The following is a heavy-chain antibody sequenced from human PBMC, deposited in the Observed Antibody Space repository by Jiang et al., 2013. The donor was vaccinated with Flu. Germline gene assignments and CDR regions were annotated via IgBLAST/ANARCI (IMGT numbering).Heavy chain of an antibody. Sequence: SSISSSSSYIYYADSVKGRFTISRDNAKNSLYLQMNSLRAEDTAVYYCATDPIVVVPAAPSGYFDYWGQGTLVTVSS. CDR2: ISSSSSYI. J-gene: IGHJ4*02. CDR3: ATDPIVVVPAAPSGYFDY. V-gene: IGHV3-21*01. D-gene: IGHD2-2*01.